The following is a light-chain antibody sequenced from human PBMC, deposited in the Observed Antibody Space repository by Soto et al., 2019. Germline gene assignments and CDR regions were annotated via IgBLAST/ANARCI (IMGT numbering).Light chain of an antibody. J-gene: IGLJ1*01. CDR2: DDN. V-gene: IGLV1-51*01. CDR1: GSNIGGNS. Sequence: QSVLTPPPSVSAAPGQKVTISCSGSGSNIGGNSVSWYQQLPGTAPKLLIYDDNKRPSGIPDRFSGSKSGTSATLGITGFQTGDEADYYCGSWDSSLSAYVFGTGTKVTVL. CDR3: GSWDSSLSAYV.